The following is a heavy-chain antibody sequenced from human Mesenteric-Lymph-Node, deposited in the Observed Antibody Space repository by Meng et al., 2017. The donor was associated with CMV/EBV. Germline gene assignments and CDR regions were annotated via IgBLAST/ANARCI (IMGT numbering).Heavy chain of an antibody. CDR2: TYYRSKWYN. V-gene: IGHV6-1*01. D-gene: IGHD2-2*02. CDR3: VRSAMPTAAIRYYFDF. J-gene: IGHJ4*02. Sequence: VSSNSGAWNWIRQSPSRGLEWLGRTYYRSKWYNDYAVSVKSRMTINPETNKNQFSLQVNSVTPEDTAVYYCVRSAMPTAAIRYYFDFWGQGTLVTVSS. CDR1: VSSNSGA.